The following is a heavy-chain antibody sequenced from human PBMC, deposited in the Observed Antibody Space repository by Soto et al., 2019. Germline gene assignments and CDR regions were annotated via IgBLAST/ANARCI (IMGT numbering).Heavy chain of an antibody. J-gene: IGHJ6*02. V-gene: IGHV5-51*01. D-gene: IGHD1-1*01. CDR1: GYSFTSYW. Sequence: GESLKISCKGSGYSFTSYWIGWVRQMPGKGLEWMGIIFPHDSDTRYSPSFQGQVTISVDKSISTAYLQWSSLKASDTATYYCARLRSTTATTQDFYYSGLDVWGQGTTVTVSS. CDR2: IFPHDSDT. CDR3: ARLRSTTATTQDFYYSGLDV.